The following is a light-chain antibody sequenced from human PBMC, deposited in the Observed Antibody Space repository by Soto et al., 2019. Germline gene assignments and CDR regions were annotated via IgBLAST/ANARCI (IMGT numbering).Light chain of an antibody. CDR2: DAS. J-gene: IGKJ3*01. CDR1: QSVSSY. CDR3: QPRSNWPRT. Sequence: EIVLTQSPATLSLSPGERATLSCRASQSVSSYLAWYQQKPGQAPRLLIYDASNRATGIPARFSGSGSGTDFTLTISSLEAEDFAVYYCQPRSNWPRTFGPGTKVDIK. V-gene: IGKV3-11*01.